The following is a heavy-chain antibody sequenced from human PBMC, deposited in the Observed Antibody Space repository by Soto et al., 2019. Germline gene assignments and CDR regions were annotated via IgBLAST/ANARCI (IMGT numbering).Heavy chain of an antibody. CDR2: ISHDESNR. J-gene: IGHJ4*02. Sequence: QVQLVESGGGVVQPGRSLRLSCAASGFIFNSYGMHWVRQAPGKGLEWVAVISHDESNRYYVDSVKGRFTISRDNSKNTLYLQMDSLRAEDTAVYYCAKARITMVRGVPAYRGQGTLVTVSS. CDR1: GFIFNSYG. D-gene: IGHD3-10*01. V-gene: IGHV3-30*18. CDR3: AKARITMVRGVPAY.